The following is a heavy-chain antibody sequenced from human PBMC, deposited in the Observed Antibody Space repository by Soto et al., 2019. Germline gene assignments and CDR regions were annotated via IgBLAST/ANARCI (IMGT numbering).Heavy chain of an antibody. D-gene: IGHD3-10*01. CDR2: IIPIFGTA. V-gene: IGHV1-69*13. J-gene: IGHJ6*02. CDR1: GGTFSSYA. Sequence: GASVKVSCKASGGTFSSYAISWVRQAPGQGLEWMGGIIPIFGTANYAQKFQGRVTITADESTSTAYMELSSLRSEDTAVYYCARNTIETYYYGGGSYYYYGRDVGGQGTRVTSP. CDR3: ARNTIETYYYGGGSYYYYGRDV.